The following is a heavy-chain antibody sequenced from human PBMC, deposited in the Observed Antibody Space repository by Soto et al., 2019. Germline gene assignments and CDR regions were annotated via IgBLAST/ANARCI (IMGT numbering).Heavy chain of an antibody. J-gene: IGHJ4*02. CDR2: ISSSSSTI. CDR1: GFTFSSYS. V-gene: IGHV3-48*01. CDR3: ARGVTGTFDY. D-gene: IGHD1-20*01. Sequence: PGGSLRLSFAASGFTFSSYSMNWVRQAPGKGLEWVSYISSSSSTIYCADSVKGRFTISRDNAKNSLYLQMNSLRAEDTAVYYCARGVTGTFDYWGQGTLVTVSS.